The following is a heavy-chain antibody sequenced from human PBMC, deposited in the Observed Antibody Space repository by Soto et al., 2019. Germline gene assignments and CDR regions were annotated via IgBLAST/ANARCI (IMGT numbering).Heavy chain of an antibody. V-gene: IGHV3-21*02. J-gene: IGHJ4*02. CDR1: GFIFSQYS. D-gene: IGHD6-19*01. Sequence: EVQLVESGGGLVKPGGSLRLSCAASGFIFSQYSMNWVRQAPGKGLEWVSSISSTGAPMYYADSVKGRFTISRDDADNSRYLQMNSLRVEDTAVYYCARDRLARGIPVAGRIDYWGQGALVTVSS. CDR3: ARDRLARGIPVAGRIDY. CDR2: ISSTGAPM.